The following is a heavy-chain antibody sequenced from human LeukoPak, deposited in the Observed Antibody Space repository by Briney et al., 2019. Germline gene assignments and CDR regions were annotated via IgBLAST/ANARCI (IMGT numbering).Heavy chain of an antibody. V-gene: IGHV3-30*02. Sequence: GGSLRLSCAASGFTFSSYGMHWVRQAPGKGLEWVAYIRYDGSNKYYADSVKGRFTISRDISKNTLYLQMNSLRAEDTALYYCAKDSVVTAIVGYFDYWGQGTLVTVSS. J-gene: IGHJ4*02. CDR3: AKDSVVTAIVGYFDY. D-gene: IGHD2-21*02. CDR1: GFTFSSYG. CDR2: IRYDGSNK.